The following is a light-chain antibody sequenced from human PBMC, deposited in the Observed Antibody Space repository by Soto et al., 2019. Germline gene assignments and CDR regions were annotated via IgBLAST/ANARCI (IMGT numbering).Light chain of an antibody. CDR2: GAS. CDR3: QQYGNSPVT. V-gene: IGKV3-20*01. J-gene: IGKJ1*01. Sequence: EIVLTQSPGTLSLSPGERATLSCRASQSVSSSYLAWYQQKPGQAPRLLIYGASIRATGIPDRFSGSGSGTDFTLTISRLEPEDFAVYYCQQYGNSPVTFGQGTKVEIK. CDR1: QSVSSSY.